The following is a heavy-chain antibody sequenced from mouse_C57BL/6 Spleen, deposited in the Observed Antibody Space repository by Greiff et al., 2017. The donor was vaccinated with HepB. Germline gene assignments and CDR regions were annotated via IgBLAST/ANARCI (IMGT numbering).Heavy chain of an antibody. V-gene: IGHV5-6*01. CDR1: GFTFSSYG. CDR3: ARENYYGNYEAMDY. D-gene: IGHD2-1*01. CDR2: ISSGGSYT. J-gene: IGHJ4*01. Sequence: EVQLVESGGDLVKPGGSLKLSCAASGFTFSSYGMSWVRQTPDKRLEWVATISSGGSYTYYPDSVKGRFTISRDNAKNTLYLQMSSLKSEDTAMYYCARENYYGNYEAMDYWGQGTSVTVSS.